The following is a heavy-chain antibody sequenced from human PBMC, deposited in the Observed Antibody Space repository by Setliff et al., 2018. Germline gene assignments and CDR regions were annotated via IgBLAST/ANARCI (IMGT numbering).Heavy chain of an antibody. J-gene: IGHJ4*02. CDR2: IYHSGST. CDR3: ARVLSSGWEGDY. Sequence: SETLSLTCAVSGYSISTGYYWGWIRQPPGKGLEWTGSIYHSGSTYYNPSLKSRVTISVDTSKNQFSLRLSSVTAADTAVYYCARVLSSGWEGDYWGQGTLVTVSS. D-gene: IGHD6-19*01. CDR1: GYSISTGYY. V-gene: IGHV4-38-2*01.